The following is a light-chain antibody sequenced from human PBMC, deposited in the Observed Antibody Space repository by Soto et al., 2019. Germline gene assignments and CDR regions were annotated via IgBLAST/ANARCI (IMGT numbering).Light chain of an antibody. CDR2: EAS. CDR1: QMIYTW. V-gene: IGKV1-5*03. Sequence: DIQMTQSPSTLSASVGDRVTITCRASQMIYTWLAWYQQKPGKAPKLLIYEASSLDVGVPSRFSGSGSGTECTLTISSLQPDDFATYYCQQYNTFWTFGQGNKVDMK. CDR3: QQYNTFWT. J-gene: IGKJ1*01.